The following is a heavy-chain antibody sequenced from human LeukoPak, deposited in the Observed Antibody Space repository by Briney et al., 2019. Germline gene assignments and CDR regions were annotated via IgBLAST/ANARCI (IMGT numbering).Heavy chain of an antibody. V-gene: IGHV1-18*01. CDR3: ARGGSGSYEYYFDY. Sequence: GASVKVSCKASGYTFTSYGISWVRQAPGQGLEWMGWISAYNGNTNYAQKFQGRVTITADESTSTAYMELSSLRSEDTAVYYCARGGSGSYEYYFDYWGQGTLVTVSS. CDR1: GYTFTSYG. CDR2: ISAYNGNT. D-gene: IGHD1-26*01. J-gene: IGHJ4*02.